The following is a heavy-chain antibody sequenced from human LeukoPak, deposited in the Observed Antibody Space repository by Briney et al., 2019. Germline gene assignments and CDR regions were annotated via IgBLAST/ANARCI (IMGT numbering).Heavy chain of an antibody. D-gene: IGHD6-13*01. J-gene: IGHJ3*02. CDR3: ARDGSSWFRYDAFDI. CDR2: ISGSGGST. CDR1: GFTFSSYS. Sequence: GGSLRLSCAASGFTFSSYSMNWVRQAPGKGLEWVSAISGSGGSTYYADSVKGRFTISRDNSKNTLYLQMNSLRAEDTAVYYCARDGSSWFRYDAFDIWGQGTMVTVSS. V-gene: IGHV3-23*01.